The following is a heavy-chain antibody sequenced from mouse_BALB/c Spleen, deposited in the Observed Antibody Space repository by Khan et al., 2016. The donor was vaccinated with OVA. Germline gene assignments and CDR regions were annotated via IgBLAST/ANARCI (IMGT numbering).Heavy chain of an antibody. CDR3: ARSTYRYAFVY. V-gene: IGHV3-8*02. Sequence: EVQLQESGPSLVKPSQTLSLTCSVTGDSITSGYWNWIRKFPVNKLEYMGYIIYTGYTYYNPSLKSRISITRHTSKNQYYLQLSSVTDEDTATYYCARSTYRYAFVYWGQGTLVTVSA. CDR2: IIYTGYT. J-gene: IGHJ3*01. CDR1: GDSITSGY. D-gene: IGHD2-12*01.